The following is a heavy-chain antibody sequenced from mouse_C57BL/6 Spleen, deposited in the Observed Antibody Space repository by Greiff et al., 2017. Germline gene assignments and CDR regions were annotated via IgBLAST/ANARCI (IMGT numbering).Heavy chain of an antibody. CDR3: ATYGSSEDY. V-gene: IGHV1-74*01. CDR2: IHPSDSDT. D-gene: IGHD1-1*01. Sequence: QVQLQQPGAELVKPGASVKVSCKASGYTFTSYWMHWVKQRPGQGLEWIGRIHPSDSDTIYNQKCKGKATLTVDKSSSTAYRPLSSLTSEDSAVYYCATYGSSEDYWGQGTTLTVSS. J-gene: IGHJ2*01. CDR1: GYTFTSYW.